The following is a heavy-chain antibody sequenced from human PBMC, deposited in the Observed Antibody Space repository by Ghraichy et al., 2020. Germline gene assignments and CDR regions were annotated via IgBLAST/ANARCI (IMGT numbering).Heavy chain of an antibody. CDR2: ISGSGGST. CDR1: GFPFSSYA. D-gene: IGHD3-10*01. Sequence: GGSLRLSCAASGFPFSSYAMSWVRQAPGKGLEWVSAISGSGGSTYYADSVKGRFTISRDNSKNTLYLQMNSLRAEDTAVYYCAKMSLIREVISGGVRDAFDIWGQGTMVTVSS. V-gene: IGHV3-23*01. CDR3: AKMSLIREVISGGVRDAFDI. J-gene: IGHJ3*02.